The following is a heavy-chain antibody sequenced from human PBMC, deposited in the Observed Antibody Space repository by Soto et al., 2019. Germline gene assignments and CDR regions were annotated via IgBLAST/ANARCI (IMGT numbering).Heavy chain of an antibody. V-gene: IGHV3-33*01. Sequence: GGSLRLSCAASGFTFSSYGMHWVRQAPGKGLEWVAVIWYDGSNKYYADSVKGRLTISRDNSKNTLYLQMNSLRAEDTAVYYCASIYGGNSGSDFDYWGQGTLVTVSS. CDR1: GFTFSSYG. CDR2: IWYDGSNK. CDR3: ASIYGGNSGSDFDY. J-gene: IGHJ4*02. D-gene: IGHD2-21*02.